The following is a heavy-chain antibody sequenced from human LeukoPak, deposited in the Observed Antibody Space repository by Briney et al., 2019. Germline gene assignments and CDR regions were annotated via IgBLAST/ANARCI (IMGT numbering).Heavy chain of an antibody. D-gene: IGHD5-12*01. CDR1: GFTFSNYA. CDR2: ISGSGSRI. J-gene: IGHJ4*02. CDR3: AKDRGYDYVY. V-gene: IGHV3-23*01. Sequence: PGGSLRLSCAASGFTFSNYAMNWVRQAPGKGLEWVAEISGSGSRIYYADSVKGRFAISRDNSKNTLYLQMNSVRAEDTATYYCAKDRGYDYVYWGQGTLVTASS.